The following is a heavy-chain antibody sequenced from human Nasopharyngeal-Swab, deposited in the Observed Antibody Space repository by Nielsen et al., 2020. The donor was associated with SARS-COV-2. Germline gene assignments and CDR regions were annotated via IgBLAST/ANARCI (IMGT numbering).Heavy chain of an antibody. Sequence: GGSLRLSCVDSGFRDYSMNWVRQAPGKGLEWVSSISSSSSDIYYADSVKGRFTISRDSAKNSLYLQMNSLRAEDTAVYYCAGGITVTSSSVWGQGTLVTVSS. CDR1: GFRDYS. V-gene: IGHV3-21*01. J-gene: IGHJ4*02. D-gene: IGHD4-17*01. CDR2: ISSSSSDI. CDR3: AGGITVTSSSV.